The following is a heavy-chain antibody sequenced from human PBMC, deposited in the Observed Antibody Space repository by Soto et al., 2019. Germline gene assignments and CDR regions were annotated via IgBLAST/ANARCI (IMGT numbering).Heavy chain of an antibody. V-gene: IGHV3-7*01. Sequence: GGSLRLSCTASGFMFSTYLMSWVRQAPGKGLEWVANIRQGGNEKFYVDSVKGRFTISRDNAKKSPYLQMNSLRAEDTAVYYCVGALTYEVPYYYYGMDVWGQGTTVTVSS. CDR1: GFMFSTYL. D-gene: IGHD3-16*01. CDR3: VGALTYEVPYYYYGMDV. J-gene: IGHJ6*02. CDR2: IRQGGNEK.